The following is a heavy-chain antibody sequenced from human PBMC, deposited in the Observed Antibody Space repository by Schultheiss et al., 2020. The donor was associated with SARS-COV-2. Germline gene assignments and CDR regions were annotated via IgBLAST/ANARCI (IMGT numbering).Heavy chain of an antibody. CDR2: ISGSGENT. D-gene: IGHD2-8*02. V-gene: IGHV3-23*01. CDR1: GFTFSNYS. Sequence: GGSLRLSCAMSGFTFSNYSMTWVRQAPEKGLEWVSSISGSGENTYYADSVKGRFTISRDNSKDTLSLQMNSLGPDDTGIYYCVGDRCTGGVCYSIGTFDIWGQGTLVTVSS. J-gene: IGHJ3*02. CDR3: VGDRCTGGVCYSIGTFDI.